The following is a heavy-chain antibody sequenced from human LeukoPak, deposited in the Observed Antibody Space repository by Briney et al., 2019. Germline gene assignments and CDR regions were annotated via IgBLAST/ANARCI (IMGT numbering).Heavy chain of an antibody. CDR1: GGSFSGYY. CDR2: INHSGST. J-gene: IGHJ4*02. D-gene: IGHD3-9*01. CDR3: ARGRAIRYFDWPLDYFDY. V-gene: IGHV4-34*01. Sequence: SETLSLTCAVYGGSFSGYYWSWIRQPPGKGLEWSGEINHSGSTNSNPSLKSRVTISVDTSKNQFSLKLSSVTAADTAVYYCARGRAIRYFDWPLDYFDYWGQGTLVTVSS.